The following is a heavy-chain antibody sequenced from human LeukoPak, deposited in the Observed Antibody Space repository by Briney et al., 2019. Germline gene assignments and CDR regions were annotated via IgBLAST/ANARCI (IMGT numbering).Heavy chain of an antibody. D-gene: IGHD3-3*01. CDR1: GFTFSSYA. CDR3: AKGSDFWSGYYLLYHYYYYMDV. V-gene: IGHV3-23*01. J-gene: IGHJ6*03. CDR2: ISGSGGST. Sequence: GGSLRLSCAASGFTFSSYAMSWVRQAPGKGLEWVSAISGSGGSTYYADSVKGRFTISRDNSKNTLYLQMNSLRAEDTAVYYCAKGSDFWSGYYLLYHYYYYMDVWGKGTTVTVSS.